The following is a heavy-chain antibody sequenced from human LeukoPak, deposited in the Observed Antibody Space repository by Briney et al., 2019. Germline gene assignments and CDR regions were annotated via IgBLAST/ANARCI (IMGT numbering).Heavy chain of an antibody. J-gene: IGHJ4*02. Sequence: SETLSLTCAVCGGSFSGYYWSWIRQPPGKGLEWIGEINHSGSTNYNPSLKSRVTISVDTSKNQFSLKLSSVTAADTAVYYCATTNVLLWFGELSKTAYFDYWGQGTLVTVSS. V-gene: IGHV4-34*01. CDR1: GGSFSGYY. CDR2: INHSGST. D-gene: IGHD3-10*01. CDR3: ATTNVLLWFGELSKTAYFDY.